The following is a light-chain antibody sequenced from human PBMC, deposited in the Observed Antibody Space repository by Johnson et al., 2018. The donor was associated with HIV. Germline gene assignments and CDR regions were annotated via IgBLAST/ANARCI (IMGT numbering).Light chain of an antibody. J-gene: IGLJ1*01. Sequence: QSVLTQPPSLSAAPGQRVSISCSGTSSNIENYFVSWYQQLPGAAPRLLIYEDNKRPSGIPDRFSGSKSGASATLAITGLQTGDEADYYCGTWDSSLRTGFFGTGTKVTVL. V-gene: IGLV1-51*02. CDR1: SSNIENYF. CDR3: GTWDSSLRTGF. CDR2: EDN.